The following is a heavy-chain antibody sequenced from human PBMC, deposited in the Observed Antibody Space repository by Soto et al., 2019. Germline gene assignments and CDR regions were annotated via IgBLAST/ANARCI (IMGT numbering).Heavy chain of an antibody. CDR1: GFTFSSFA. CDR2: ISSNGGST. D-gene: IGHD4-17*01. V-gene: IGHV3-64*01. CDR3: ARAIEYGDYDFDY. J-gene: IGHJ4*02. Sequence: GGSLRLSCAASGFTFSSFAMHWVRQAPGKGLEYVSAISSNGGSTYYANSVKGRFTISRDNSKNTLYLQMGSLRAEDMAVYYCARAIEYGDYDFDYWGQGTLVTVSS.